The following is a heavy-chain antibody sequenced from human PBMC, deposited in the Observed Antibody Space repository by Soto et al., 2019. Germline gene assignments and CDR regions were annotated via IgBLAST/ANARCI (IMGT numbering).Heavy chain of an antibody. CDR3: ARERGCSGDSCYFFDY. CDR1: GYTFTSYD. V-gene: IGHV1-8*01. CDR2: MNPNSGNT. J-gene: IGHJ4*02. D-gene: IGHD2-15*01. Sequence: ASVKVSCKASGYTFTSYDINWVRQATGQGLEWMGWMNPNSGNTGYAQKFQGRVTMTRNTSISTAYMELSSLRSEDMAVYYCARERGCSGDSCYFFDYWGQGTLVTVSS.